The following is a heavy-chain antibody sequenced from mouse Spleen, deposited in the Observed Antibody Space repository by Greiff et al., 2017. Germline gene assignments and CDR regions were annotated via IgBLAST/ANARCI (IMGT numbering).Heavy chain of an antibody. J-gene: IGHJ2*01. Sequence: VQLVESGPGLVQPSQSLSITCTVSGFSLTSYGVHWVRQSPGKGLEWLGVIWSGGSTDYNAAFISRLSISKDNSKSQVFFKMNSLQADDTAIYYCARNRIYDGYSYFDYWGQGTTLTVSS. CDR3: ARNRIYDGYSYFDY. CDR2: IWSGGST. V-gene: IGHV2-2*01. CDR1: GFSLTSYG. D-gene: IGHD2-3*01.